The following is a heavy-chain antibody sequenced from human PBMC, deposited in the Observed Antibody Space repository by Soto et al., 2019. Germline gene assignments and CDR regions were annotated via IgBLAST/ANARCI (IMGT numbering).Heavy chain of an antibody. CDR2: INPNSGGT. Sequence: ASVKVSCKASGYTFTSYGISWVRQAPGQGLEWMGWINPNSGGTKYGQKFQDRVTMTRDTSISTAYMELSRLKSDDTAMYYCARDRNDYGLIDYWGQGTLVTVS. J-gene: IGHJ4*02. D-gene: IGHD4-17*01. V-gene: IGHV1-2*02. CDR1: GYTFTSYG. CDR3: ARDRNDYGLIDY.